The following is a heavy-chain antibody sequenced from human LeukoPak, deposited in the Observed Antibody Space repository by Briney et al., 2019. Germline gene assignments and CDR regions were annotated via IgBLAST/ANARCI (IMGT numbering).Heavy chain of an antibody. Sequence: SVKVSCKASGGTFSSYAISWVRQAPGQGLEWMGGIIPIFGTANYAQKFQGRVTITADESTSTAYMELSSLKSEDTAVYYCARTGDSGGLDAFDIWGQGTVVTVSS. CDR1: GGTFSSYA. CDR2: IIPIFGTA. CDR3: ARTGDSGGLDAFDI. V-gene: IGHV1-69*13. D-gene: IGHD3-22*01. J-gene: IGHJ3*02.